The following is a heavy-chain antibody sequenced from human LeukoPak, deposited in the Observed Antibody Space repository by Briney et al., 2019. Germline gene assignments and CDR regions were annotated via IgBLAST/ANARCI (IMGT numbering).Heavy chain of an antibody. CDR1: DFPFIGYT. V-gene: IGHV3-30*04. Sequence: GGSLRLSCAASDFPFIGYTMHWVRQAPGKGLEWVAGIPYDGSQNSYADSVKGRFSISRDNSKSALYLQLSSLRPEDTAVYYCTREGRFKAQHLFDYWGQGTMVTVSS. D-gene: IGHD2-2*01. CDR2: IPYDGSQN. J-gene: IGHJ4*02. CDR3: TREGRFKAQHLFDY.